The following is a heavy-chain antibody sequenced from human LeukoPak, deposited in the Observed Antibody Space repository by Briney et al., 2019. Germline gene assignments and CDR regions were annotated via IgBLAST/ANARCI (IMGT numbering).Heavy chain of an antibody. V-gene: IGHV1-2*02. D-gene: IGHD3-22*01. CDR3: ARGTYYDSSGYYRYYFDY. CDR1: GYTFTGYY. J-gene: IGHJ4*02. CDR2: INPNSGGT. Sequence: GASVKVSCKASGYTFTGYYMHWVRQAPGRGLEWMGWINPNSGGTNYAQKFQGRVTMTRDTSISTAYMELSRLRSDDTAVYYCARGTYYDSSGYYRYYFDYWGQGTLVTVSS.